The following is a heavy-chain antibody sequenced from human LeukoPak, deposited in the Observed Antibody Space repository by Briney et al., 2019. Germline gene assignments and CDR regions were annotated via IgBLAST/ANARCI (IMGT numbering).Heavy chain of an antibody. D-gene: IGHD6-19*01. CDR2: IYYSGST. V-gene: IGHV4-59*08. Sequence: SETLSLTCTVSGGSISSYYWSWIRQPPGKGLEWIGYIYYSGSTNYNPSLKSRVTISVDTSKNQFSLKLSSVTAADMAVYYCARLGAVAGGYWFDPWGQGTLVTVSS. CDR1: GGSISSYY. CDR3: ARLGAVAGGYWFDP. J-gene: IGHJ5*02.